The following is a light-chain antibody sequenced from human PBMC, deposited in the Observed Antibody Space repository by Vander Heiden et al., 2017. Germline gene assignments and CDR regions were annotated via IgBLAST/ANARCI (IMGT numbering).Light chain of an antibody. V-gene: IGKV3-11*01. CDR1: QSVSSY. CDR3: QQRSNWPPYT. CDR2: DAS. Sequence: EIVLTQSPAPLSLSPGERATLSCRDSQSVSSYLAWYQQKPGQAPRLRIYDASNRATGIPARFSGSGSGTDFTLTISSLEPEDFAVYYCQQRSNWPPYTFGQGTKLEIK. J-gene: IGKJ2*01.